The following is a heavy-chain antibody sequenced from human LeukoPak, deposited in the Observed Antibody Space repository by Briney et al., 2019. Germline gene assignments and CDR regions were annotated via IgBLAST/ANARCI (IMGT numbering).Heavy chain of an antibody. Sequence: GGSLRLSCAASGFTFSVYAMSWVRQAPGKGLDWVATINDSGGRTHYADSVKGRFTISRDNSKNTLYLQINSLRAEDTAIYYCDAADYWGQGTLVTVSS. CDR1: GFTFSVYA. J-gene: IGHJ4*02. CDR2: INDSGGRT. CDR3: DAADY. D-gene: IGHD6-13*01. V-gene: IGHV3-23*01.